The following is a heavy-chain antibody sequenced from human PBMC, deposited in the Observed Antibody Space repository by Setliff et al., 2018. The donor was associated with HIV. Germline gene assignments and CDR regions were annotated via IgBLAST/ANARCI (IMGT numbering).Heavy chain of an antibody. D-gene: IGHD5-12*01. V-gene: IGHV3-15*01. CDR2: IRTKTDGGTA. CDR1: GFSFSNYG. Sequence: GGSLRLSCAASGFSFSNYGMSWVRQAPGKGLEWLGRIRTKTDGGTADYAAPVKGRFTISRDDSQNTLYLQMNSLKTEDTAAYYCAKDYFSGYDFRYFFDYWGQGALVTVSS. J-gene: IGHJ4*02. CDR3: AKDYFSGYDFRYFFDY.